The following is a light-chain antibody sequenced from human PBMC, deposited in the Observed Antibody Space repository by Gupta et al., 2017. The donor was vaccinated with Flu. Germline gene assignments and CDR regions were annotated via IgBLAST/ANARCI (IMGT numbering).Light chain of an antibody. V-gene: IGLV2-14*01. CDR3: SSYTSSATLV. J-gene: IGLJ2*01. Sequence: QSALTQPASVSGSPGQSITISCTGTSSDVGFHDYVSWYQQHPGKAPKLMIYEVSNRPSGVSTRFSGSKSGNTASLTISGLQAEDEADYSCSSYTSSATLVFGGGTKLTVL. CDR1: SSDVGFHDY. CDR2: EVS.